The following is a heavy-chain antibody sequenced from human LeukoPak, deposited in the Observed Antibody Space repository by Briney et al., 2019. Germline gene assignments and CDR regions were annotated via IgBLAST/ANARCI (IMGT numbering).Heavy chain of an antibody. CDR3: AGGRGYGGNSDWFDP. D-gene: IGHD4-23*01. J-gene: IGHJ5*02. V-gene: IGHV4-34*01. CDR1: GGSFSGYY. CDR2: ISHSGST. Sequence: SETLSLTCAVYGGSFSGYYWSWIRQPPGKGLEWIGEISHSGSTNYNPSLKSRVTISVDTSKNQFSLKLSSVTAADTAVYYCAGGRGYGGNSDWFDPWGQGTLVTVSS.